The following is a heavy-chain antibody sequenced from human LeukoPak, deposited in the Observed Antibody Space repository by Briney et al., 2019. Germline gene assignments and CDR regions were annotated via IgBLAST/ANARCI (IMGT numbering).Heavy chain of an antibody. CDR1: GFTFSSYS. V-gene: IGHV3-21*01. CDR3: ARDWGGVRCSSTSCYLS. CDR2: ISSSSSYI. Sequence: GRSLRLSCAASGFTFSSYSMNWVRQAPGKGLEWVSSISSSSSYIYYADSVKGRFTISRDNAKNSLYLQMNSLRAEDTAVYYCARDWGGVRCSSTSCYLSWGQGTLVTVSS. D-gene: IGHD2-2*01. J-gene: IGHJ4*02.